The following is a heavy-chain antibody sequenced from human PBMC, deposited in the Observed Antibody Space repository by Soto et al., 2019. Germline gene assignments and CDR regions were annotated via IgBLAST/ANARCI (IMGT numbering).Heavy chain of an antibody. D-gene: IGHD3-3*01. CDR1: GYTFTSYD. J-gene: IGHJ3*02. Sequence: ASAEVSCKASGYTFTSYDIKWLRQATGQVLEWMGWMNPNSGNTGYAQKFQGRVTMTRNTSISTAYMELSSLRSEDTAVYYCARDGILDYHSRVDAFEIWGKGTMVTVSS. CDR3: ARDGILDYHSRVDAFEI. CDR2: MNPNSGNT. V-gene: IGHV1-8*01.